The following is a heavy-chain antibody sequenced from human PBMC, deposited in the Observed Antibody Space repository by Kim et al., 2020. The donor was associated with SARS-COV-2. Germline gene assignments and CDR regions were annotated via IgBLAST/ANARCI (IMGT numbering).Heavy chain of an antibody. V-gene: IGHV3-23*01. CDR3: AKDGDSSGYYLDY. D-gene: IGHD3-22*01. Sequence: YADSVKGRFTISRDNSKNTLYLQMNSLRAEDTAVYYCAKDGDSSGYYLDYWGQGTLVTVSS. J-gene: IGHJ4*02.